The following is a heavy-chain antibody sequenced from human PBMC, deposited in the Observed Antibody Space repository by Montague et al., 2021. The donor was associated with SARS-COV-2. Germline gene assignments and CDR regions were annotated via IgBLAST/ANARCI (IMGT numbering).Heavy chain of an antibody. V-gene: IGHV4-39*07. CDR2: MYYSGST. CDR1: GGPISSSNYY. D-gene: IGHD3-10*01. Sequence: SETLSLTCTVSGGPISSSNYYWGWIRQPPGKGLEWIGNMYYSGSTYYNPSLKSRVTISIDTSKNQFSLKLSSVTAADTAVYYCARDDIVLQGVTGGMDVWGQGTTVTVSS. CDR3: ARDDIVLQGVTGGMDV. J-gene: IGHJ6*02.